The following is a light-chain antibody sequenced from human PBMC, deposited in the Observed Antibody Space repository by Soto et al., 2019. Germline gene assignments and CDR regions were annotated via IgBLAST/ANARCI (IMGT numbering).Light chain of an antibody. CDR3: QQRSNWWT. J-gene: IGKJ1*01. CDR1: QNIYTW. V-gene: IGKV1-5*03. CDR2: EAS. Sequence: DIHMTQSPSTLSASLVDIVTITCRASQNIYTWLAWYQQKPGKAPKLLIYEASSLETGVPSRFSGSGSGTDFTLTISSLEPEDFAVYYCQQRSNWWTFGQGTKVDI.